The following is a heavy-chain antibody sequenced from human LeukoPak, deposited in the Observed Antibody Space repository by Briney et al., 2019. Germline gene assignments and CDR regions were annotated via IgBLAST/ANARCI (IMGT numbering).Heavy chain of an antibody. V-gene: IGHV1-2*02. CDR1: GYTFTGYY. CDR3: ARNYDFWSGYSTDAFDI. CDR2: INPNSGGT. J-gene: IGHJ3*02. Sequence: ASVKVSCKASGYTFTGYYMHWVRQAPGQGLEWMGWINPNSGGTNYAQKFQGRVTMTRKTSISTAYMELSSLRSEDTAVYYCARNYDFWSGYSTDAFDIWGQGTMVTVSS. D-gene: IGHD3-3*01.